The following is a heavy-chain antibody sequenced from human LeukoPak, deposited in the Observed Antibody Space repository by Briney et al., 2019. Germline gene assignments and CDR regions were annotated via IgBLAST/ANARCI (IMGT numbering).Heavy chain of an antibody. CDR1: GYTLTSYD. CDR3: AREYYDFWSGYYGPPEYYFDY. D-gene: IGHD3-3*01. CDR2: MNPNSGNT. Sequence: ASVKVSCKASGYTLTSYDINWVRQATGQGLEWMGWMNPNSGNTGYAQKFQGRVTITRNTSISTAYMELSSLRSEDTAVYYCAREYYDFWSGYYGPPEYYFDYWGQGTLVTVSS. V-gene: IGHV1-8*03. J-gene: IGHJ4*02.